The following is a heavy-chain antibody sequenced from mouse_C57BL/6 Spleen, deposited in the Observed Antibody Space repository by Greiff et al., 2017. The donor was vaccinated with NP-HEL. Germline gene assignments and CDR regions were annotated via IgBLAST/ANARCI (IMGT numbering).Heavy chain of an antibody. CDR2: IHPNSGST. J-gene: IGHJ2*01. CDR1: GYTFTSYW. CDR3: ARPPGYCNYGYYFDY. V-gene: IGHV1-64*01. D-gene: IGHD2-1*01. Sequence: QVQLQQPGAELVKPGASVKLSCKASGYTFTSYWMHWVKQRPGQGLEWIGMIHPNSGSTNYNEKFKSKATLTVDTSSSTAYMQLSSLTSEDSAVYYCARPPGYCNYGYYFDYWGQGTTLTVSS.